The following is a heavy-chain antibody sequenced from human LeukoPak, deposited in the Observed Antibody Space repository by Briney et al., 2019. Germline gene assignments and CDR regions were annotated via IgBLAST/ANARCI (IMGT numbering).Heavy chain of an antibody. V-gene: IGHV3-23*01. CDR1: GFTFSSYG. J-gene: IGHJ4*02. Sequence: GGTLRLSCAASGFTFSSYGMSWVRQAPGKGLEWVSAISGSGGSTYYADSVKGRFTISRDNSKNTLYLQMNSLRAEGTAVYYCARPTYYYDSSGYNYWGQGTLVTVSS. D-gene: IGHD3-22*01. CDR3: ARPTYYYDSSGYNY. CDR2: ISGSGGST.